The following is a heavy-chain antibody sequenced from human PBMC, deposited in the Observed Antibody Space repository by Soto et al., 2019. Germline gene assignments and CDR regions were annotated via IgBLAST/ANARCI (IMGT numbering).Heavy chain of an antibody. V-gene: IGHV3-23*01. CDR2: ISGSGGST. CDR3: AKDGDDFWSGYYTGAWSWSGDSPYYFDY. Sequence: PGGSLRLSCAASGFTFSSYAMSWVRQAPGKGLEWVSAISGSGGSTYYADSVKGRFTISRDNSKNTLYLQMNSLRAEDTAVYYCAKDGDDFWSGYYTGAWSWSGDSPYYFDYWGQGTLVTVSS. CDR1: GFTFSSYA. J-gene: IGHJ4*02. D-gene: IGHD3-3*01.